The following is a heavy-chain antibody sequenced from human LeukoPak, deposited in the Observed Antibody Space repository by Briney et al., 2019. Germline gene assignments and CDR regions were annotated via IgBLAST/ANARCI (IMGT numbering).Heavy chain of an antibody. Sequence: NPSETLSLTCAVSGGSISRYYWNWIRQPPGKGLEWIGYIFYSGSTNYNPSLKSRVTMSVDTSKNQFSLKLSSVTAADTAVYYCARDWMDSSWQSPDAFDIWGQGTMVTVSS. V-gene: IGHV4-59*12. CDR2: IFYSGST. D-gene: IGHD6-13*01. CDR3: ARDWMDSSWQSPDAFDI. CDR1: GGSISRYY. J-gene: IGHJ3*02.